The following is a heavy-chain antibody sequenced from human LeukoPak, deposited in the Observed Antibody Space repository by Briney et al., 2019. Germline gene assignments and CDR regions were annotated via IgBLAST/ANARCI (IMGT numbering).Heavy chain of an antibody. CDR1: GFTFSSYA. J-gene: IGHJ4*02. V-gene: IGHV3-23*01. D-gene: IGHD3-22*01. CDR3: AKEHYYDSSGYPEYFDY. CDR2: ISGSGGST. Sequence: GASLRLSCAASGFTFSSYAMSWVRQAPGKGLEWVSAISGSGGSTYYADSVKGWFTISRDNSKNTLYLQMNSLRAEDTAVYYCAKEHYYDSSGYPEYFDYWGQGTLVTVSS.